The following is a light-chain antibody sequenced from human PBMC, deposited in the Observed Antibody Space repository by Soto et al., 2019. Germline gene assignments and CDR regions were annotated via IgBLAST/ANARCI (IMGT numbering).Light chain of an antibody. J-gene: IGKJ3*01. CDR2: KAS. CDR1: QSVSRW. CDR3: QQYNTYS. V-gene: IGKV1-5*03. Sequence: DIQMTQSPSTLSASVGDRVTITCRASQSVSRWLAWYQQKPGKTPKLLIYKASNLESGVPSRFSGNGYATEFTLTLTNLQPEDFATYYCQQYNTYSFGPGTKVDMK.